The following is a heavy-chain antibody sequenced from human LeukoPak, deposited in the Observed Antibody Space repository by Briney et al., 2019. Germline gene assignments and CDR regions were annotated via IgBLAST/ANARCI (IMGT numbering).Heavy chain of an antibody. CDR2: IYYSGST. CDR1: GGSISSSSYY. CDR3: ARPSTPSGRYYGMDV. D-gene: IGHD3-10*01. V-gene: IGHV4-39*07. J-gene: IGHJ6*02. Sequence: PSETLSLTCTVSGGSISSSSYYWGWIRQPPGKGLEWIGSIYYSGSTYYNPSLKSRVTISVDTSKNQFSLKLSSVTAADTAVYYCARPSTPSGRYYGMDVWGQGTTVTVSS.